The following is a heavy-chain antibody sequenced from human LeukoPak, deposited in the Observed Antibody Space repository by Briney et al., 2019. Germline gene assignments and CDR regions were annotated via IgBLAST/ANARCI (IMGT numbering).Heavy chain of an antibody. CDR1: GYTFTGYY. CDR2: INPNSGGT. CDR3: APTILYSSSWIYDY. Sequence: GASVKVSCKASGYTFTGYYMNWVRQAPGQGLEWMGWINPNSGGTNYAQKFQGRVTMTRDTSISTAYMELSRLRSDDTAVYYCAPTILYSSSWIYDYWGQGTLVTVSS. D-gene: IGHD6-13*01. V-gene: IGHV1-2*02. J-gene: IGHJ4*02.